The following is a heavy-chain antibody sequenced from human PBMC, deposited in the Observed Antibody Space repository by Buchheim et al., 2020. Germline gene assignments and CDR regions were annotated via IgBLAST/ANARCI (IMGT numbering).Heavy chain of an antibody. V-gene: IGHV3-23*01. CDR2: ITESGEVT. Sequence: DVQLLESGGGLVQPGGSLRLSCAASGFTFNAYILTWVRQAPGKGLEWVSSITESGEVTHYANSVKGRFIISRDNSKNMVYLEMNGLRAEDTAIYYCSKKGIGSSDYWGQGTL. CDR1: GFTFNAYI. J-gene: IGHJ4*02. CDR3: SKKGIGSSDY. D-gene: IGHD1-26*01.